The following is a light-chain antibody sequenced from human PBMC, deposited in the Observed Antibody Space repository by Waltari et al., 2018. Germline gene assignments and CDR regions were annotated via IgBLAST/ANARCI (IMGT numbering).Light chain of an antibody. Sequence: IVLTQSPGTLSLSPGERATLSCRASQSVSIYLAWYQQKPGQAPRLLLYHTSTRATGIPDRFSGSGSGTDFSLTISGLGPEDFAVYYCQHYKNLPVSFGQGTRVEIK. CDR3: QHYKNLPVS. CDR1: QSVSIY. J-gene: IGKJ1*01. V-gene: IGKV3-20*01. CDR2: HTS.